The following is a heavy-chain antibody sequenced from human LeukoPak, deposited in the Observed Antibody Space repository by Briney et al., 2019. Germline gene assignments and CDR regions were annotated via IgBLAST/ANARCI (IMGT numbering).Heavy chain of an antibody. V-gene: IGHV4-34*01. J-gene: IGHJ3*02. CDR1: GGSFSGYY. Sequence: SETLSLTCAVYGGSFSGYYWSWIRQPPGKGLEWIGEINHSGSTNYNPSLKSRVTISVDTSKNQFSLKLSSVTAADTAVYYCARVPYDSSGYYYFDAFDIWGQGTMVTVSS. CDR2: INHSGST. CDR3: ARVPYDSSGYYYFDAFDI. D-gene: IGHD3-22*01.